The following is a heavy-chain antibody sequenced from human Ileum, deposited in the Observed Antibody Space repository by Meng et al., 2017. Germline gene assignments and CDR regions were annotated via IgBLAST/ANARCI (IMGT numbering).Heavy chain of an antibody. D-gene: IGHD3-16*01. CDR3: AREDSTAYIVV. V-gene: IGHV4-59*01. Sequence: GSLRLSCTVSGGSISSYYWSWIRQPPGKGLEWIGYIYYSGTTNYSPSLKSRVTISVDTSKNQFSLKLTSVTAADTALYYCAREDSTAYIVVWGQGTLGTVSS. J-gene: IGHJ4*02. CDR2: IYYSGTT. CDR1: GGSISSYY.